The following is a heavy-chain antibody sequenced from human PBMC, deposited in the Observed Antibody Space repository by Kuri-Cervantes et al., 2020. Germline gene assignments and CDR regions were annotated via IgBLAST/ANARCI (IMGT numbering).Heavy chain of an antibody. Sequence: GGSLRPSCAASGFTFDGYGMSWVRQAPGKGLEWVPGINWDGDSTGYADSVKGRFIISRDNAKNFLYLQMNSLRAEDTALYYCARENGRDYADDYYFDYWGQGTLVTVSS. J-gene: IGHJ4*02. CDR1: GFTFDGYG. CDR2: INWDGDST. D-gene: IGHD4-17*01. CDR3: ARENGRDYADDYYFDY. V-gene: IGHV3-20*04.